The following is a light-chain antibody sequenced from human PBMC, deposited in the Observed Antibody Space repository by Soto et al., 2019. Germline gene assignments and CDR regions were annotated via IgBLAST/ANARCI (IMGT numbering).Light chain of an antibody. CDR2: EVS. CDR3: SSGRV. V-gene: IGLV2-14*01. J-gene: IGLJ2*01. CDR1: SSDVGGYNY. Sequence: QSALTQPASVSGSPGQSITISCTGTSSDVGGYNYVSWYQQHPGKAPKLMIYEVSNRPSGVSNRFSGSKSGNTASLTISGLQAEDEADYYGSSGRVFGGGTKLTVL.